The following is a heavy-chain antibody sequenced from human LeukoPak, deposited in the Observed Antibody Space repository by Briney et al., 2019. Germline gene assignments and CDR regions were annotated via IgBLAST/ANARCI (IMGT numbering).Heavy chain of an antibody. Sequence: GGSLRLSCAASGFTFSTYAMSWVRQAPGKGLEWVSGISGGGGSAYYADSEKRRFTIHRDYYKNTLYLQMNSLRAEDTAVYYCANDRISMVRGVITPGSWGQGTLVTVSS. V-gene: IGHV3-23*01. J-gene: IGHJ5*02. CDR2: ISGGGGSA. D-gene: IGHD3-10*01. CDR1: GFTFSTYA. CDR3: ANDRISMVRGVITPGS.